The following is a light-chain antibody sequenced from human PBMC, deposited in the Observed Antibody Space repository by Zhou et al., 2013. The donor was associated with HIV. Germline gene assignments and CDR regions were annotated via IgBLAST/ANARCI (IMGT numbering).Light chain of an antibody. CDR2: TAS. J-gene: IGKJ4*01. CDR3: QQSYSTPLT. V-gene: IGKV1-39*01. Sequence: DIQMTQSPSSLSASVGDRVTITCRASQSISNYLNWYQQKPGKAPKLLIYTASSLQSGVPSRFSGSGSGTVFTLTISSLQPEDFATYYCQQSYSTPLTFGGGPRWRSN. CDR1: QSISNY.